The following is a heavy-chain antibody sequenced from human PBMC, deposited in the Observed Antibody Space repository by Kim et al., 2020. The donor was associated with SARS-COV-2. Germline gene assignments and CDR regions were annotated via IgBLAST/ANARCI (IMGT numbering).Heavy chain of an antibody. CDR3: TTFPWYYYDSSGYVRYYYYGMDV. CDR1: GFTFSNAW. D-gene: IGHD3-22*01. CDR2: IKSKTDGGTT. Sequence: GGSLRLSCAASGFTFSNAWMSWVRQAPGKGLEWVGRIKSKTDGGTTDYAAPVKGRFTISRDDSKNTLYLQMNSLKTEDTAVYYCTTFPWYYYDSSGYVRYYYYGMDVWGQGTTVTVSS. V-gene: IGHV3-15*01. J-gene: IGHJ6*02.